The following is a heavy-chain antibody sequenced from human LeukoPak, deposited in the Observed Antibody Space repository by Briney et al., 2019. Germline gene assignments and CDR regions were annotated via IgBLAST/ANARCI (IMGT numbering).Heavy chain of an antibody. CDR3: AREDGGTLYY. Sequence: SETLSLTCTVSGGSIISSSYYWGWIRQPPGKGLEWIGSIYYSGSTYYNPSLRSRVTISVDTSKNQFSLKLSSVTAADTAVYYCAREDGGTLYYWGQGTLVTVSS. J-gene: IGHJ4*02. V-gene: IGHV4-39*07. CDR1: GGSIISSSYY. D-gene: IGHD1-1*01. CDR2: IYYSGST.